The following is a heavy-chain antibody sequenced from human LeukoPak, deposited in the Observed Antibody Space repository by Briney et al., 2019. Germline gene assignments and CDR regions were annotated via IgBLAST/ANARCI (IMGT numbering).Heavy chain of an antibody. Sequence: PGGSLRLSCAASGFTFSSYAMHWVRQAPGKGLEWVAVISYDGSNKYYADSVKGRFTISRDNSKNTLYLQMNSLRAEDTAVYYCARDLVFSDYGESDYWGQGTLVTVSS. J-gene: IGHJ4*02. D-gene: IGHD4-17*01. CDR1: GFTFSSYA. CDR2: ISYDGSNK. CDR3: ARDLVFSDYGESDY. V-gene: IGHV3-30-3*01.